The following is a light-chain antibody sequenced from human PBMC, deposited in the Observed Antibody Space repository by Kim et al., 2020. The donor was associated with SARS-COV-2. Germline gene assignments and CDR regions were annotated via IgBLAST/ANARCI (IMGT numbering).Light chain of an antibody. CDR1: NSNIGANT. CDR2: AND. V-gene: IGLV1-44*01. CDR3: ATWDDSLNAWV. J-gene: IGLJ3*02. Sequence: ELTQPPSASGTPGQRVTISCSGGNSNIGANTVNWYQQFPGTAPKLLIYANDRRPSGVTDRFSVSQSGTSASLAISGLQSEDEADYYCATWDDSLNAWV.